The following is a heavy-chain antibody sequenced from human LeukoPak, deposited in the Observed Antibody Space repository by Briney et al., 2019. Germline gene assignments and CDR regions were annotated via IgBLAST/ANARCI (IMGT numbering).Heavy chain of an antibody. CDR3: ARDEVTTMDKDFDY. V-gene: IGHV1-46*01. J-gene: IGHJ4*02. CDR1: GYTFSDYY. D-gene: IGHD2-21*02. Sequence: ASVKVSCKPSGYTFSDYYIHWVRQAPGQGFEWMGLINPSDYWTSYAQKFQGRVTVTGDTSTSTVYMEVTSLRSEDTAVYYCARDEVTTMDKDFDYWGQGTLVTVSS. CDR2: INPSDYWT.